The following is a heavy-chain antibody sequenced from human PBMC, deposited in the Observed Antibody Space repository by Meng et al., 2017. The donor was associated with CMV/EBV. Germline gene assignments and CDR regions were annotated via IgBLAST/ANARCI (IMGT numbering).Heavy chain of an antibody. CDR2: INHSGST. CDR1: GGSFSGYY. J-gene: IGHJ4*02. Sequence: QVQLQQCGAGLLKPSETLSLTCAGYGGSFSGYYWSWIRQPPGKGLEWIGEINHSGSTNYNPSLKSRVTISVDTSKNQFSLKLSSVTAADTAVYYCARGGIAAAGPFDYWGQGTLVTVSS. D-gene: IGHD6-13*01. CDR3: ARGGIAAAGPFDY. V-gene: IGHV4-34*01.